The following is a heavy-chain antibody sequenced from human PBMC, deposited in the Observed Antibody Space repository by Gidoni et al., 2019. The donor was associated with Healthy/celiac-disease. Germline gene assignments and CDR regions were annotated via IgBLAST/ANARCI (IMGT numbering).Heavy chain of an antibody. V-gene: IGHV3-48*03. CDR1: GFTFSSYE. J-gene: IGHJ6*02. Sequence: EVQLVESGGGLVQPGGSLSLSCAASGFTFSSYEMNWVRQAPGKGLEWVSYISSSGSTIYYADSVKGRFTISRDNAKNSLYLQMNSLRAEDTAVYYCARVWGDYDKMDVWGQGTTVTVSS. CDR3: ARVWGDYDKMDV. D-gene: IGHD4-17*01. CDR2: ISSSGSTI.